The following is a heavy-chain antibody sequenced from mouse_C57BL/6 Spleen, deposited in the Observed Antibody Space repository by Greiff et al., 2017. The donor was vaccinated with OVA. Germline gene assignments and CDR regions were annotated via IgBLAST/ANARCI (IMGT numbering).Heavy chain of an antibody. CDR1: GFNIKDDY. V-gene: IGHV14-4*01. CDR2: IDPENGDT. J-gene: IGHJ4*01. Sequence: VHVKQSGAELVRPGASVKLSCTASGFNIKDDYMHWVKQRPEQGLEWIGWIDPENGDTEYASKFQGKATITADTSSNTAYLQLSSLTSEDTAVYYCTTRDLDYWGQGTSVTVSS. CDR3: TTRDLDY.